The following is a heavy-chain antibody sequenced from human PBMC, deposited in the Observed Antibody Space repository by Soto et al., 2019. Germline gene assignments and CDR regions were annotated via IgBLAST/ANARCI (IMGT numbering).Heavy chain of an antibody. J-gene: IGHJ4*02. CDR2: INHSGCT. D-gene: IGHD2-8*02. Sequence: WETLSHTWAGYGGSSSAYYWIGFRQPPGKGLEWIGEINHSGCTNYNPSLKSRVTISVDTSRNQFSLKLSSVTAADTAVYYCARGRSLQVLSSIEPVPRYFYYRAQRTAVPVS. CDR3: ARGRSLQVLSSIEPVPRYFYY. CDR1: GGSSSAYY. V-gene: IGHV4-34*01.